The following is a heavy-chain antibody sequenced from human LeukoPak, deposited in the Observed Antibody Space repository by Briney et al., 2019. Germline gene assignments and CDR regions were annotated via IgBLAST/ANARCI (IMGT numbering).Heavy chain of an antibody. CDR1: GYTFTGYY. Sequence: ASVKVSCKAPGYTFTGYYMHWVRQAPGQGLEWMGWINPNSGGTNYAQKFQGRVTMTRDTSISTAYMELSRLRSDDTAVYYCARCKGSGGSCYSSSTDFDYWGQGTLVTVSS. V-gene: IGHV1-2*02. CDR3: ARCKGSGGSCYSSSTDFDY. D-gene: IGHD2-15*01. CDR2: INPNSGGT. J-gene: IGHJ4*02.